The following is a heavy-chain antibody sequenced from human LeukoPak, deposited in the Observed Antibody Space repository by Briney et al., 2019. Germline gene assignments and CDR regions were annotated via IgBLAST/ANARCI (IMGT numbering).Heavy chain of an antibody. CDR2: IIPILGIA. J-gene: IGHJ4*02. CDR1: GGTFSSYA. Sequence: SVKVSCKASGGTFSSYAISWVRQAPGQGLEWMGRIIPILGIANYAQKFQGRVTITADKSTSTAYMELSSLRSEDTAVYYCAGGNPSSDCSSTSCYILSYWGQGTLVTVSS. V-gene: IGHV1-69*04. CDR3: AGGNPSSDCSSTSCYILSY. D-gene: IGHD2-2*01.